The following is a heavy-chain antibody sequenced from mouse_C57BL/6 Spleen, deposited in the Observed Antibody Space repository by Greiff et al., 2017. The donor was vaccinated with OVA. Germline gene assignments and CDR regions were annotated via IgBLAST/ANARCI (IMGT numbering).Heavy chain of an antibody. Sequence: EVKVVESGGGLVKPGGSLKLSCAASGFTFSSYAMSWVRQTPEKRLEWVATISDGGSYTYYPDNVKGRFTISRDNAKNNLYLQMSHLKSEDTAMYYCAREGAYYSFDYWGQGTTLTVSS. CDR1: GFTFSSYA. D-gene: IGHD2-10*01. CDR2: ISDGGSYT. CDR3: AREGAYYSFDY. J-gene: IGHJ2*01. V-gene: IGHV5-4*01.